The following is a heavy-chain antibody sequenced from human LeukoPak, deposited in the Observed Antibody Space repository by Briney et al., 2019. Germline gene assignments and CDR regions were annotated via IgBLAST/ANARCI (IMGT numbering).Heavy chain of an antibody. V-gene: IGHV4-34*01. D-gene: IGHD3-22*01. CDR3: ARGSTYYYDSSGYSG. J-gene: IGHJ4*02. CDR1: GGSFSGYY. Sequence: SETLSLTCAVYGGSFSGYYWSWIRQPPGKGLEWIGEINHSGGTNYNPSLKSRVTISVDTSKNQFSLKLSSVTAADTAVYYCARGSTYYYDSSGYSGWGQGTLVTVSS. CDR2: INHSGGT.